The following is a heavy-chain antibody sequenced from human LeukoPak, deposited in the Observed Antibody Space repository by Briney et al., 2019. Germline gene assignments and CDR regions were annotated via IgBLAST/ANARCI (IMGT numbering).Heavy chain of an antibody. D-gene: IGHD4-23*01. V-gene: IGHV3-30-3*01. J-gene: IGHJ4*02. CDR3: AREFRHGGNHDY. Sequence: PGGSLRLSCAASGFTFSSYAMHWVRQAPGKGLEWVAVISYDGSNKYYADSVKGRFTISRDNSKNTLYLQMNSLRAEDTAVYYCAREFRHGGNHDYWGQGILVTVSS. CDR1: GFTFSSYA. CDR2: ISYDGSNK.